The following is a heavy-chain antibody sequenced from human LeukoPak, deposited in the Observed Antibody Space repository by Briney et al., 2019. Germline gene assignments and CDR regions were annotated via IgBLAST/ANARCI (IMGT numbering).Heavy chain of an antibody. CDR1: GFTFTSYS. D-gene: IGHD1-26*01. Sequence: GGSLRLSCAASGFTFTSYSMNWVRQAPGKGLEWVSTISGGGGSTYYADSVKGRFTIFRDNSKNTLYLQVNSLRAEDTAVYYCAKGGKWDVTPFDYWGQGTLVTVSS. J-gene: IGHJ4*02. CDR3: AKGGKWDVTPFDY. CDR2: ISGGGGST. V-gene: IGHV3-23*01.